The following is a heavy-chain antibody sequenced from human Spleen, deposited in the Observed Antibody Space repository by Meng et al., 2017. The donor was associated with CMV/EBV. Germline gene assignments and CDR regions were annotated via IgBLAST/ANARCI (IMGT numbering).Heavy chain of an antibody. D-gene: IGHD2-15*01. CDR2: INHSGST. CDR3: ARVDELLTAHLFDY. CDR1: GGSFSGYY. Sequence: SETLSLTCAVYGGSFSGYYWSWIRQPPGKGLEWIGEINHSGSTNYNPSLKSQVTISVDTSKNQFSLKLSSVTAADTAVYYCARVDELLTAHLFDYWGQGTLVTVSS. V-gene: IGHV4-34*01. J-gene: IGHJ4*02.